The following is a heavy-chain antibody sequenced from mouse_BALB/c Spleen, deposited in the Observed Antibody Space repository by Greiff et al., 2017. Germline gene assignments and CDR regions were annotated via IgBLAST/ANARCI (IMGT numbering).Heavy chain of an antibody. D-gene: IGHD2-4*01. CDR2: IDPENGNT. J-gene: IGHJ3*01. CDR3: ASGDYGSFAY. Sequence: VQLQQSGAELVRPGALVKLSCKASGFNIKDYYMHWVKQRPEQGLEWIGWIDPENGNTRYDPKFQGKASITADTSSNTAYLQLSSLTSEDTAVYYCASGDYGSFAYWGQGTLVTVSA. V-gene: IGHV14-1*02. CDR1: GFNIKDYY.